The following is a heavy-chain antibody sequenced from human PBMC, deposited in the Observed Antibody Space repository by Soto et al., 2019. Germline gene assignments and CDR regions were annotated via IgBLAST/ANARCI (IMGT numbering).Heavy chain of an antibody. J-gene: IGHJ5*02. CDR2: IIPIFGTA. CDR1: GGTFSSYA. Sequence: GASVKVSCKASGGTFSSYAISWVRQAPGQGLEWMGGIIPIFGTANYAQKFQGRVTITADESTSTAYMELSSLRSEDTAVYYCARGRTSTVVTTWFDPWGQGTLVTVSS. V-gene: IGHV1-69*13. CDR3: ARGRTSTVVTTWFDP. D-gene: IGHD2-15*01.